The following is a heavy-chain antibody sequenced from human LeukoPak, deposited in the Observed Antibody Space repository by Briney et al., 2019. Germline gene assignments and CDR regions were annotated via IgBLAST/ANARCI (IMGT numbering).Heavy chain of an antibody. Sequence: GASVKVSCKASGYTFTGYYMHWVRQAPGQGLEWMGWINPNSGGTNNAQKFQGRVTVTRDTSISTAYMDLSRLRSDDTAVYYCARGGPGDYYYYYMDVWGKGTTVTVSS. J-gene: IGHJ6*03. V-gene: IGHV1-2*02. CDR3: ARGGPGDYYYYYMDV. D-gene: IGHD2-8*02. CDR2: INPNSGGT. CDR1: GYTFTGYY.